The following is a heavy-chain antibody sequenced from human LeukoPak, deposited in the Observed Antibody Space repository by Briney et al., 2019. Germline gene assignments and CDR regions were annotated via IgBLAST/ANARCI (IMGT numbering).Heavy chain of an antibody. Sequence: ASVKVSCKSSGGTFSSYAIIWVRQAPGQGLEWMGGIIPIFGTANYAQKFQGRVTITADESTSTAYMGLSSLRSEDTAVYYCARGRYSGSYLGYFDYWGQGTLVTVSS. CDR3: ARGRYSGSYLGYFDY. V-gene: IGHV1-69*13. D-gene: IGHD1-26*01. CDR1: GGTFSSYA. CDR2: IIPIFGTA. J-gene: IGHJ4*02.